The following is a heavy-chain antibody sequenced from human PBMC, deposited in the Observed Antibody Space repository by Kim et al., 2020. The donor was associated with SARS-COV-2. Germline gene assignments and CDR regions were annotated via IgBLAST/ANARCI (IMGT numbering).Heavy chain of an antibody. V-gene: IGHV3-30*03. J-gene: IGHJ6*01. CDR1: GFTFSSYG. Sequence: GGSLRLSCAASGFTFSSYGMHWVRQAPGKGLEWVAVISYDGSNKNYADSVKGRFTISRDNSKNTLYLQMNSLRAEDTAVYYCARDCAAYSSGGIYYYYG. CDR2: ISYDGSNK. D-gene: IGHD3-22*01. CDR3: ARDCAAYSSGGIYYYYG.